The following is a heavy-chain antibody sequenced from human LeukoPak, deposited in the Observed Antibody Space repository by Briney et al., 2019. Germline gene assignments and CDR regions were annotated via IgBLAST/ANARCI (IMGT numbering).Heavy chain of an antibody. CDR2: IYYSGTT. Sequence: KPSETLSLTCTVSGGSISSSSYYWGWIRQPPGKGLEWIGSIYYSGTTYYNPSLKSRVTISADTSKNQFSLKLTSVTAADTAVFYCARLTYDSSTYRYYFDCWGQGTLLTVSS. J-gene: IGHJ4*02. CDR3: ARLTYDSSTYRYYFDC. CDR1: GGSISSSSYY. V-gene: IGHV4-39*01. D-gene: IGHD3-22*01.